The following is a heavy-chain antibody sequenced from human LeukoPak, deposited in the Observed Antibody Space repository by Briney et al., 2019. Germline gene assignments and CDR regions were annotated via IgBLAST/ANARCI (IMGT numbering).Heavy chain of an antibody. CDR3: ARGADTGYSSDS. D-gene: IGHD6-19*01. CDR2: ISSSGSTI. CDR1: GFIFSHYS. J-gene: IGHJ5*02. Sequence: GGSLRLSCAASGFIFSHYSINWVRQAPGKGLEWVSYISSSGSTIHYADSVKGRFTMSRDNAKNSLYLQMNSLRAEGTAVYYCARGADTGYSSDSWGQGTLVTVSS. V-gene: IGHV3-48*01.